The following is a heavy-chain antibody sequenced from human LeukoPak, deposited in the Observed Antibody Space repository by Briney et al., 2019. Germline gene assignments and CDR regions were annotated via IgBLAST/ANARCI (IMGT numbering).Heavy chain of an antibody. D-gene: IGHD5-12*01. Sequence: GRSLRLSCAASGFTFSSYAMHWVRQAPGKGLEWVAVISYDGSNKYYADSVKGRFTISRDNSKNTLYLQMNSLRAEDTAAYYCARDRIQEWLPPGRCDYWGQGTLVTVSS. CDR3: ARDRIQEWLPPGRCDY. CDR2: ISYDGSNK. J-gene: IGHJ4*02. V-gene: IGHV3-30*04. CDR1: GFTFSSYA.